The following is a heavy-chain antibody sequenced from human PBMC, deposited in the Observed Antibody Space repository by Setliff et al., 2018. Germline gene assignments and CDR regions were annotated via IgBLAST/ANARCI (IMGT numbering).Heavy chain of an antibody. CDR3: ASFGVGLAFDI. V-gene: IGHV1-3*01. Sequence: VASVKVSCKASGYIFTYYAIHWVRQAPGQRLEWMGWINAGNGNTKYSQKFQGRVTITRDTSASTAYMELSSLRSEDTAVYYCASFGVGLAFDIWGQGTMVTVSS. J-gene: IGHJ3*02. CDR2: INAGNGNT. CDR1: GYIFTYYA. D-gene: IGHD3-3*01.